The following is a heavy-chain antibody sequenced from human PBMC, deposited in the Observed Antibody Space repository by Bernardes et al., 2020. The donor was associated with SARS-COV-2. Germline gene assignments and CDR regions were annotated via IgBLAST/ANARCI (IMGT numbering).Heavy chain of an antibody. CDR1: GFTVRSNY. CDR3: ARRYSSNWAHDY. J-gene: IGHJ4*02. Sequence: VWSLRLSCAASGFTVRSNYMNWVRQAPGKGLEWVGVIYRGGSTYYADSVKGRFSISRDNSKNTLYLQMNSLRAEDTAVYYCARRYSSNWAHDYWGQGTLVTVSS. V-gene: IGHV3-66*04. D-gene: IGHD6-13*01. CDR2: IYRGGST.